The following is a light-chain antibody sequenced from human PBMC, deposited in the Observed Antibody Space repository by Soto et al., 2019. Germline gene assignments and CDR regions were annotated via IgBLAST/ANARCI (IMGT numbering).Light chain of an antibody. CDR3: CSYAGSSTYV. CDR1: SSDVGSYNL. Sequence: ALTQPASVSGSPGQSITISCTGTSSDVGSYNLVSWYQQHPGKAPKLMIYEGSKRPSGVSNRLSGSKSGNTASLTISGLQAEDEADYYCCSYAGSSTYVFGTGTKVTVL. J-gene: IGLJ1*01. V-gene: IGLV2-23*01. CDR2: EGS.